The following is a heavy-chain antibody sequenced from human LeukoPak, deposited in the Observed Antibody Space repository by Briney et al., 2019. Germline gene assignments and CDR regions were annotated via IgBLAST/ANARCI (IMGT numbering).Heavy chain of an antibody. J-gene: IGHJ4*02. CDR2: IGSNGGST. Sequence: GGSLRLSCAASGFTFSSYAMHWVRQAPGKGLEYVSGIGSNGGSTYYANSVKGRFTISRDSSKNTLYLQMGSLRAEDMAVYYCAREYSSSSVDYWGQGTLVTVSS. V-gene: IGHV3-64*01. D-gene: IGHD6-6*01. CDR1: GFTFSSYA. CDR3: AREYSSSSVDY.